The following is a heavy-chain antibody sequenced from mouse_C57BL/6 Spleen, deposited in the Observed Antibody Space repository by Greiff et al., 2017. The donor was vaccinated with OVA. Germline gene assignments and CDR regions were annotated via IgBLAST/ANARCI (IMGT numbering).Heavy chain of an antibody. J-gene: IGHJ3*01. V-gene: IGHV1-76*01. Sequence: QVQLQQSGAELVRPGASVKLSCKASGYTFTDYYINWVKQRPGQGLEWIARIYPGSGNTYYNEKFKGKATLTAEKSTSTAYMRLSSLTSEASAVYFCTRALYGSNSWFAYWGQGTLVTVSA. D-gene: IGHD1-1*01. CDR2: IYPGSGNT. CDR1: GYTFTDYY. CDR3: TRALYGSNSWFAY.